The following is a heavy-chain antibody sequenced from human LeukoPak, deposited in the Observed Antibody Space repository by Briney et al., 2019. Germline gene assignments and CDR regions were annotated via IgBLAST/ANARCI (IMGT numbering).Heavy chain of an antibody. CDR3: ASDSSGFY. CDR2: ISSSSIYI. D-gene: IGHD3-22*01. J-gene: IGHJ4*02. V-gene: IGHV3-21*01. Sequence: PGGSPRLSCAASGFTFSSYSMNWVRQAPGKGGEWVSSISSSSIYIYYADSVKGRFTISRDNPKNSLYLQMNSLRAEDTAVYYCASDSSGFYWGQGTLVTVSS. CDR1: GFTFSSYS.